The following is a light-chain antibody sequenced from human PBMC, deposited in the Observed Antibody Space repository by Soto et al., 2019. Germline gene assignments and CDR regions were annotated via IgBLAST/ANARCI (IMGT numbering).Light chain of an antibody. J-gene: IGKJ1*01. V-gene: IGKV1-39*01. CDR2: SAS. CDR3: QHTFNSPPWT. CDR1: QNIDMY. Sequence: DIHMTQSPSSLSASVGDTVTITCRASQNIDMYLNWYQQKPGKAPRVLISSASNLQSGVPSRFSGSGSGTDLPLTISSLQSEDFASYFCQHTFNSPPWTFGQGTKVEVK.